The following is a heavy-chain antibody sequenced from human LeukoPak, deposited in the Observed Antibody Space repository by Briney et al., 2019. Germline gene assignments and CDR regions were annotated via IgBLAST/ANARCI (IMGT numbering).Heavy chain of an antibody. Sequence: PGRSLRLSCAASGFTFSSYGMHWVRQAPGKGLEWVAVISYDGSNKYYADSVKGRFTISRDNSKNTLYLQMNSLRAEDTAVYYCAKDRSSHYSYGMDVWGQGTTVTVSS. CDR2: ISYDGSNK. J-gene: IGHJ6*02. CDR1: GFTFSSYG. V-gene: IGHV3-30*18. CDR3: AKDRSSHYSYGMDV.